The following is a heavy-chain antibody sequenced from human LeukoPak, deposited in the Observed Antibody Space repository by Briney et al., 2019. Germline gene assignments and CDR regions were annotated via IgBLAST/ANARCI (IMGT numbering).Heavy chain of an antibody. D-gene: IGHD6-13*01. V-gene: IGHV6-1*01. CDR1: GDSVSSSSSA. CDR2: TFYRSRWNY. CDR3: ARDISSSNYYFDY. Sequence: SQTLSLTCAISGDSVSSSSSAWNWIRQPPSRGLEWLGRTFYRSRWNYDYVISLKGRITINPDTSKNQFSLQLNSVTPEDTAVYYCARDISSSNYYFDYWGQGVLVTVSS. J-gene: IGHJ4*02.